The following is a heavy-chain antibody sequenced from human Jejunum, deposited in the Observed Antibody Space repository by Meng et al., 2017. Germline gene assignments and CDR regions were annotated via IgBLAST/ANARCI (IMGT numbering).Heavy chain of an antibody. CDR3: ARVRDNEFDL. J-gene: IGHJ4*02. CDR2: MNPNSGNT. V-gene: IGHV1-8*01. CDR1: GYTFTSYD. D-gene: IGHD2-21*01. Sequence: ASVKVSCKASGYTFTSYDINWVRQPTGQGLEWMGWMNPNSGNTEYVQKFQGRVTMTRNTSIGTAYLELSSLSREDTAVYYCARVRDNEFDLWGQGTLVTVSS.